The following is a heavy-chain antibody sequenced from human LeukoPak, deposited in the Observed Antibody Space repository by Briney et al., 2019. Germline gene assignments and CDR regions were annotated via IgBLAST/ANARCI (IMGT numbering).Heavy chain of an antibody. CDR1: GGSISSYY. D-gene: IGHD3-10*01. V-gene: IGHV4-59*01. CDR3: ARVGTYGSGSYLSWLDY. Sequence: PSQTLALTCTVSGGSISSYYWSWIRQPPGKGREWMGYIYYSGSPNYNPSLKSRVTISVDTSKNQFSLKLSSVTAADTAVYYCARVGTYGSGSYLSWLDYWGQGTLVTVSS. J-gene: IGHJ4*02. CDR2: IYYSGSP.